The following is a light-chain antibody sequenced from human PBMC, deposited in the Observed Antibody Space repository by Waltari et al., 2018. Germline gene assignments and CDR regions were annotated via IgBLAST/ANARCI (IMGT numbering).Light chain of an antibody. CDR2: GAS. CDR3: QQYDNSPRYT. V-gene: IGKV3-20*01. J-gene: IGKJ2*01. CDR1: QSVTSTY. Sequence: EPVLPQSPGPLSLSPGEIATLSGRASQSVTSTYLAWYQQKPGPAPRLFIYGASSRATGIPDRFSGSGSGTEFTLTISRLEPEDFAVYYCQQYDNSPRYTFGQGTKLEIK.